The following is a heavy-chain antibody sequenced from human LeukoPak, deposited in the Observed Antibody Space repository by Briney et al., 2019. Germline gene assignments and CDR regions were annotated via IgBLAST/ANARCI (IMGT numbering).Heavy chain of an antibody. CDR1: GFTFDDYA. V-gene: IGHV3-9*01. Sequence: GGSLRLSCAASGFTFDDYAMHWVRQAPGKGLEWVSGISWNSGSIGYADSVKGRFTISRDSSKNTVYLQMNNLRAEDTAIYYCTRETFYWGQGTLVTVSS. CDR3: TRETFY. CDR2: ISWNSGSI. J-gene: IGHJ4*02.